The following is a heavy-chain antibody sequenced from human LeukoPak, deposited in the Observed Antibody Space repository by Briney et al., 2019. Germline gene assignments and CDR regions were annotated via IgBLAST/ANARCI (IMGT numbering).Heavy chain of an antibody. D-gene: IGHD3-10*01. CDR2: IYYSGNT. Sequence: KSSESLSLTCTVSGGSISSSSYYWGWIRQPPGKGLEWIGSIYYSGNTYYIPSLESRVTISVDTSKNQFTLKLSSVTAADTAVYYCARGLGSRPMVWGQGTLVTVSS. J-gene: IGHJ4*02. CDR1: GGSISSSSYY. V-gene: IGHV4-39*01. CDR3: ARGLGSRPMV.